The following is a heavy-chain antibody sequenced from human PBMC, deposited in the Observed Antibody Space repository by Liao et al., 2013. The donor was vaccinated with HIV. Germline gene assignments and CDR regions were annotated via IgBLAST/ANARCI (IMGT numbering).Heavy chain of an antibody. J-gene: IGHJ2*01. Sequence: QVQLQESGPGRVKPSETLSLTCSVSGASINNYYWSWIRQPAGKGLEYIGRISPSGSTNYNPSLESRVTMSVDTSKNQFSLRLTSVTAADTAVYYCASGILWYFDHWGRGTLVTVSS. CDR2: ISPSGST. D-gene: IGHD3-10*01. CDR3: ASGILWYFDH. CDR1: GASINNYY. V-gene: IGHV4-4*07.